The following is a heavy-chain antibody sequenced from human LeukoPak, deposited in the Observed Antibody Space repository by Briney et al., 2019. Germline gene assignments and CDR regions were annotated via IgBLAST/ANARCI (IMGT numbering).Heavy chain of an antibody. CDR2: FYYSGST. D-gene: IGHD3-3*01. Sequence: PSETLSLTCTVSGGPISSYYWSWIRQPPGKGLEWIGYFYYSGSTNYNPSLKSRATISVDTSKNQFSLKLSSVTAADTAVYYCARGRGAYDFWSGYKQNFDYWGQGTLVTVSS. V-gene: IGHV4-59*12. J-gene: IGHJ4*02. CDR1: GGPISSYY. CDR3: ARGRGAYDFWSGYKQNFDY.